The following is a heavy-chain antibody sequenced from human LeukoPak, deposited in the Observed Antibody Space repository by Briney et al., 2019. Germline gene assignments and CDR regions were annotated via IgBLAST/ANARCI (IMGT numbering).Heavy chain of an antibody. D-gene: IGHD6-6*01. CDR2: IKQDGSIH. V-gene: IGHV3-7*01. Sequence: PGGSLRLSCAASGFIFSNYWMTWVRQAPGKGLAWVANIKQDGSIHYYVDSVKGRLTISRDNAKNSLYLQINSLRAEDTAVYYCARIGYSSSSLDYWGQGTLVTVSS. CDR3: ARIGYSSSSLDY. CDR1: GFIFSNYW. J-gene: IGHJ4*02.